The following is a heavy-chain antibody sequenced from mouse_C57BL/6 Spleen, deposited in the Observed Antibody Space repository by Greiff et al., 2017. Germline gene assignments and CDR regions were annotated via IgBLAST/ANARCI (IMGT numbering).Heavy chain of an antibody. D-gene: IGHD1-1*01. V-gene: IGHV5-9*01. Sequence: DVHLVESGGGLVKPGGSLKLSCAASGFTFSSYTMSWVRQTPEKRLEWVATISGGGGNPYYPDSVKGRFTISRDNAKNTLYLQMSSLRSEDTALYYCARLTTVVATDYFDYWGQGTTLTVSS. CDR1: GFTFSSYT. CDR2: ISGGGGNP. J-gene: IGHJ2*01. CDR3: ARLTTVVATDYFDY.